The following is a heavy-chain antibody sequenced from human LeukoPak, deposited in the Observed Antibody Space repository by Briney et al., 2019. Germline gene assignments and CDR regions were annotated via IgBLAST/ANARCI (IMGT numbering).Heavy chain of an antibody. D-gene: IGHD4-17*01. J-gene: IGHJ4*02. CDR1: GYTFTSYA. CDR3: ARGWSTVTTRHDH. CDR2: INTNTGNP. Sequence: ASVKVSCKASGYTFTSYAMNWVRQAPGQGLEWMGWINTNTGNPTYAQGFTGRFVFSLDTSVSTAYLQISSLQAEDTAVYYYARGWSTVTTRHDHWGQGTLVTVSS. V-gene: IGHV7-4-1*02.